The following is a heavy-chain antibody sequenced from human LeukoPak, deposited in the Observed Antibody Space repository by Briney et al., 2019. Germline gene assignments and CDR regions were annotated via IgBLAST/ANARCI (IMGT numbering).Heavy chain of an antibody. CDR2: IDGSGTS. D-gene: IGHD3-10*01. CDR3: ARGQRSDAGWGLYYYYYYIDV. V-gene: IGHV4-38-2*02. CDR1: GYSISSGYL. J-gene: IGHJ6*03. Sequence: SETLSLTCTVSGYSISSGYLWGWIRQPPGKGLEWIGSIDGSGTSYYNPSLKSRVTISVDTSKNQFSLKLSSATAADTAVYYCARGQRSDAGWGLYYYYYYIDVWGKGTTVTVSS.